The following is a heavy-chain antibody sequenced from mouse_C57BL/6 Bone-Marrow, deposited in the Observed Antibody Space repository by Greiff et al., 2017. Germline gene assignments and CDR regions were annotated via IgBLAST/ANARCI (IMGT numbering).Heavy chain of an antibody. CDR1: GYAFSSYW. CDR2: IYPGDGDT. Sequence: VQLQQSGAELVKPGASVKISCKASGYAFSSYWMNWVKQRPGKGLEWIGQIYPGDGDTNYNGKFKGKATLTADKSSSTAYMQLSSLTSEASAVYFCARPHYYGTLDYWGQGTTLTVSS. CDR3: ARPHYYGTLDY. J-gene: IGHJ2*01. V-gene: IGHV1-80*01. D-gene: IGHD1-1*01.